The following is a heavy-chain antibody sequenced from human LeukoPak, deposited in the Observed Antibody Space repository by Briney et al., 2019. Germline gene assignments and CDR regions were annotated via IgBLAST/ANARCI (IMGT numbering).Heavy chain of an antibody. D-gene: IGHD1-26*01. CDR2: IYYSGGT. V-gene: IGHV4-39*01. Sequence: PSETLSLTCTVSGGSISSSSYYWDWIRQPPGKGLEWVGSIYYSGGTYYNASLKSRVTISVDTSKNQFSLKLSSVTAADTAVYYCASTIVGATREDYWGQGTLVTVCS. J-gene: IGHJ4*02. CDR3: ASTIVGATREDY. CDR1: GGSISSSSYY.